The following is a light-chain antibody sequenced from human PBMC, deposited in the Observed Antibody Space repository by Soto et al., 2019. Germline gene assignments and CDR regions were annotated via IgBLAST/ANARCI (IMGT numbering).Light chain of an antibody. CDR3: QQYGSSPWT. CDR1: QSVSSSY. CDR2: GAS. J-gene: IGKJ1*01. Sequence: EIVLTQSPGTLSLSPGERPTLSCRSSQSVSSSYLAWYQQKPGQAPRLLIYGASSRATGMPDRFSGSGSGTDFTLTISRLEPEDFAVYYCQQYGSSPWTFGQGTKVDIK. V-gene: IGKV3-20*01.